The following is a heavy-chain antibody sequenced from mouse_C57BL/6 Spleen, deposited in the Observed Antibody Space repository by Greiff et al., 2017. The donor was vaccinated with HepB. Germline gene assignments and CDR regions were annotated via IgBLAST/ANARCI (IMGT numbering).Heavy chain of an antibody. CDR1: GYAFSSSW. CDR3: ARDYDYDGRFAY. CDR2: IYPGDGDT. J-gene: IGHJ3*01. Sequence: QVQLQQSGPELVKPGASVKISCKASGYAFSSSWMNWVKQRPGKGLEWIGRIYPGDGDTNYNGKFKGKATLTADKSSSTAYMQLSSLTSEDSAVYFCARDYDYDGRFAYWGQGTLVTVSA. V-gene: IGHV1-82*01. D-gene: IGHD2-4*01.